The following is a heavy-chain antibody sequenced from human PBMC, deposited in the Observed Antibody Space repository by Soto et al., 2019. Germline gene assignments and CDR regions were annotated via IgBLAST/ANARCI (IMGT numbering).Heavy chain of an antibody. CDR1: GFTFSSYA. CDR2: ISYDGSNK. V-gene: IGHV3-30-3*01. J-gene: IGHJ5*02. D-gene: IGHD6-13*01. CDR3: ARGYSSSSRGFHWFDP. Sequence: QVQLVESGGGVVQPGRSLRLSCAASGFTFSSYAMHWVRQAPGNGLEWVAVISYDGSNKYYADSVKGRCTISRDNSKNTLYLQMNSLRAEDTAVYYCARGYSSSSRGFHWFDPWGQGTLVTVSS.